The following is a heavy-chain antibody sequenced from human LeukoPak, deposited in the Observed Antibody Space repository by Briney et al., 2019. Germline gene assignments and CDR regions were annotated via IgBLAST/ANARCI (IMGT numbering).Heavy chain of an antibody. CDR2: ISSSGSSI. CDR1: GFTFSSYE. J-gene: IGHJ5*02. CDR3: ARDLVLYMNWFDP. Sequence: PGGSLRLSCAASGFTFSSYEMNWVRQAPGKGLEWVSYISSSGSSIYYADSVKGRFIISRDNAKNSLYLQMNSLRDEDTAVYYCARDLVLYMNWFDPWGQGTLVTVSS. D-gene: IGHD2-8*02. V-gene: IGHV3-48*03.